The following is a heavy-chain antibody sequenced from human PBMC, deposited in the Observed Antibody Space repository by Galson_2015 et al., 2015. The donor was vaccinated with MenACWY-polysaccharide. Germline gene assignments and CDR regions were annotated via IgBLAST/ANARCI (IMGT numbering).Heavy chain of an antibody. CDR2: INPNSGVT. CDR3: ARDNSSGDDEFDY. V-gene: IGHV1-2*02. D-gene: IGHD2-21*02. Sequence: SVKVSCKASGYTFTGHYVHWVRQAPGQGLEWMGCINPNSGVTRYAQNFQGRVTMTRDTSISTAYMEVRWLTSDDTAAYYCARDNSSGDDEFDYWGQGTLVTVSS. CDR1: GYTFTGHY. J-gene: IGHJ4*02.